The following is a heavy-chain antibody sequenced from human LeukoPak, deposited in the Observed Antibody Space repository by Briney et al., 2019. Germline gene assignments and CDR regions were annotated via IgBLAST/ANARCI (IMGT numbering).Heavy chain of an antibody. V-gene: IGHV3-15*01. D-gene: IGHD3-10*02. J-gene: IGHJ6*02. CDR1: GFTFSNAW. CDR2: IRSKTDGGTT. CDR3: AREVVRGYGMDV. Sequence: GGSLRPSCVASGFTFSNAWMSWVRQAPGKGLEWVGRIRSKTDGGTTDYAAPVKGRFTISRDDSKNTLYLQMNSLRGDDTALYYCAREVVRGYGMDVWGQGTTVTVSS.